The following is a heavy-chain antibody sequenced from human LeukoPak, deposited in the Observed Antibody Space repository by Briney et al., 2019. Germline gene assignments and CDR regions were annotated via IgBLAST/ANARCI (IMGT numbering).Heavy chain of an antibody. CDR3: AREGFSCPNWFDP. Sequence: PSETLSLTCTVSGGSISSYYWGWIRQPPGKGLEWIGSIYYSGSTYYNPSLKSRVTISVDTSKNQFSLKLSSVTAADTAVYYCAREGFSCPNWFDPWGQGTQVAVSS. J-gene: IGHJ5*02. CDR2: IYYSGST. V-gene: IGHV4-39*02. CDR1: GGSISSYY.